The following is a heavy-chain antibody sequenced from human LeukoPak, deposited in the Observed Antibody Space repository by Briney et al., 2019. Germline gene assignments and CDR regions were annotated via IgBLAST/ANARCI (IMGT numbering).Heavy chain of an antibody. V-gene: IGHV3-53*01. CDR2: IYSGGST. CDR1: GFTVSSNY. D-gene: IGHD6-6*01. J-gene: IGHJ3*02. Sequence: GGSLRLSCAASGFTVSSNYMSWVRQAPGKGLEWVSVIYSGGSTYYADSVKGRFTISRDNSKNTLYLQMNSLRAEDTAVYYCARSYSSSSEHDAFDIWGQGTMVTVSS. CDR3: ARSYSSSSEHDAFDI.